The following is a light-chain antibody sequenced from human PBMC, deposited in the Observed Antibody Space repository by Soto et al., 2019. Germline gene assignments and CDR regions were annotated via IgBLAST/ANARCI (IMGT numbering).Light chain of an antibody. J-gene: IGKJ1*01. V-gene: IGKV1-5*01. CDR1: QSISSW. Sequence: DIQMTQSPSTLSASVGNRVTITCRASQSISSWLAWYQQKPGKAPKLLIYDASSLESGVPSRFSGSGSETEFTLTISSLQPDDFATYYCQQYNSYPWPFGQGTKVDIK. CDR3: QQYNSYPWP. CDR2: DAS.